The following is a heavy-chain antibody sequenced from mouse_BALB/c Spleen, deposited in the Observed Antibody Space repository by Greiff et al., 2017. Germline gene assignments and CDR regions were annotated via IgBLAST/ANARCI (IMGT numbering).Heavy chain of an antibody. Sequence: VQLQQSAAELARPGASVKMSCKASGYTFTSYTMHWVKQRPGQGLEWIGYINPSSGYTEYNQKFKDKTTLTVDTSSSTAYMHLSSLTSEDSAVYYCTRSGWVLYFDYWGQGTTLTVSS. V-gene: IGHV1-4*02. D-gene: IGHD3-1*01. CDR3: TRSGWVLYFDY. CDR1: GYTFTSYT. CDR2: INPSSGYT. J-gene: IGHJ2*01.